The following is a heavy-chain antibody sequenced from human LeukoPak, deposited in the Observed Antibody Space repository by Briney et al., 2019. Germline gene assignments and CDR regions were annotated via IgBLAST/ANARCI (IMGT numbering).Heavy chain of an antibody. V-gene: IGHV3-21*01. CDR2: ISSSGNYT. Sequence: GGSLRLSCAASRFTFSSYNMNWVRQAPGKGLEWVSSISSSGNYTYYADSVKGRFTISRDNAKNSLYLQMNSLRAEDTAVYYCARDSIQQQLVLEDRGYPYYFEHWGQGTLVTVSS. CDR3: ARDSIQQQLVLEDRGYPYYFEH. J-gene: IGHJ4*02. CDR1: RFTFSSYN. D-gene: IGHD6-13*01.